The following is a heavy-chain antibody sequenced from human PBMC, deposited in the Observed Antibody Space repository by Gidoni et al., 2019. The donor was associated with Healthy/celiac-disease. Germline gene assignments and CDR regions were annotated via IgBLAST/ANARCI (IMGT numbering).Heavy chain of an antibody. V-gene: IGHV4-4*07. D-gene: IGHD6-19*01. CDR3: ARAPFTYSSGWYFDY. Sequence: QVQLQESGPGLVKPSATLYLTCTVSGGSISSYYWSWIRQPAGNGLEWFGRIYTSGSTNYNPSLKSRVTMSVDTSKNQFSLKLSSVTAADTAVYYFARAPFTYSSGWYFDYWGQGTLVTVSS. CDR2: IYTSGST. CDR1: GGSISSYY. J-gene: IGHJ4*02.